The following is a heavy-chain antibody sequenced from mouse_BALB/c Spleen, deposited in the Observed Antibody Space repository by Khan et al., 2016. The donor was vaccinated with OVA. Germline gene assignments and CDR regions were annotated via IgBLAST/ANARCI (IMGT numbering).Heavy chain of an antibody. V-gene: IGHV14-1*02. CDR1: GFNIKDYY. CDR2: IDPENGNT. Sequence: VQLKESGAELVRPGALVKLSCKASGFNIKDYYIHWVKQRPEQGLEWIGWIDPENGNTIYDPKFQGKATITADTSSNTAYLQLSSLTSEDTAVYYCTGDGYSPWFAYWGQGTLVTVSA. CDR3: TGDGYSPWFAY. D-gene: IGHD2-3*01. J-gene: IGHJ3*01.